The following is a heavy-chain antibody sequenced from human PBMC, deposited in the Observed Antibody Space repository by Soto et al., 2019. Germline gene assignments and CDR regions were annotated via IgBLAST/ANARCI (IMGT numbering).Heavy chain of an antibody. J-gene: IGHJ5*02. D-gene: IGHD1-26*01. CDR1: GASISSYY. CDR2: IYNTGTT. Sequence: QVQLQESGPGLVNASETLSLTCTVSGASISSYYWSWIRQPPGKGLEWIAYIYNTGTTKYNPSLKSRVTISEDTSKNQFSLKLTSVTAADTAVYYCANLPTWGATTFAPWGQGTLVTVSS. V-gene: IGHV4-4*08. CDR3: ANLPTWGATTFAP.